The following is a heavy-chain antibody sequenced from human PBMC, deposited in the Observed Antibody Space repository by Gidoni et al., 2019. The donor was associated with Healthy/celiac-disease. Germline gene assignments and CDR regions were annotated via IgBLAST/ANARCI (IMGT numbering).Heavy chain of an antibody. CDR2: ISDDGSNK. D-gene: IGHD3-9*01. CDR3: AKGSVGYFDWYWFDP. J-gene: IGHJ5*02. Sequence: QVQLVVSGGGVVQPGRSLRLSCAASGFNFSSYGMHWVRQAPGKGLEWVAVISDDGSNKYYADSVKGRFTISRDNSKNTLYLQMNSLRAEDTAVYYCAKGSVGYFDWYWFDPWGQGTLVTVSS. CDR1: GFNFSSYG. V-gene: IGHV3-30*18.